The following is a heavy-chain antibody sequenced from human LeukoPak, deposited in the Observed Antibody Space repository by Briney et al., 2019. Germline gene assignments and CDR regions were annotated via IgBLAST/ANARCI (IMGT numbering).Heavy chain of an antibody. Sequence: SETLSLTCAVSGGSITTTSFSWAWIRQAPGQDLEWIATISSSGEAYYHPSLMSRVTISIDTSKNQFSLDLTSVTAADTGLFYCAKFKPRTGFDYWGQGILVIVSS. CDR3: AKFKPRTGFDY. V-gene: IGHV4-39*01. CDR1: GGSITTTSFS. CDR2: ISSSGEA. D-gene: IGHD1-14*01. J-gene: IGHJ4*02.